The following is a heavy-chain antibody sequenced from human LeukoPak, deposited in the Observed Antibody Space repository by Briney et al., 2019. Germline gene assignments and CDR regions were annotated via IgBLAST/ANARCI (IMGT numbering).Heavy chain of an antibody. J-gene: IGHJ4*02. CDR1: GGIFSSYA. Sequence: GSSVKVSCKASGGIFSSYAISWVRQAPGQGLEWMGWINPNSGGTNYAQKFQGRVTMTRDTSISTAYMELSRLRSDDTAVYYCAREMNSGYDEGGLEYWGQGTLVTVSS. CDR2: INPNSGGT. V-gene: IGHV1-2*02. CDR3: AREMNSGYDEGGLEY. D-gene: IGHD5-12*01.